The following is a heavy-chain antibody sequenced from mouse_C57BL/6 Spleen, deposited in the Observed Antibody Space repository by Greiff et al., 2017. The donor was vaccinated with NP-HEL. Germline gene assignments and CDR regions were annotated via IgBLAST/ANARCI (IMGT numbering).Heavy chain of an antibody. Sequence: EVMLVESGGGLVQPKGSLKLSCAASGFTFNTYAMHWVRQAPGKGLEWVARIRSKSSNYATYYADSVKDRFTISRDDSQSMLYLQMNNLKTEDTAMYYCVRGGQPLYYYAMDYWGQGTSVTVSS. CDR1: GFTFNTYA. D-gene: IGHD6-1*01. CDR2: IRSKSSNYAT. V-gene: IGHV10-3*01. J-gene: IGHJ4*01. CDR3: VRGGQPLYYYAMDY.